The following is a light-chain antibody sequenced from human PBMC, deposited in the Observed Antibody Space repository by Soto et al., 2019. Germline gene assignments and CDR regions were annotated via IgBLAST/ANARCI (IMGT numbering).Light chain of an antibody. Sequence: QSVLTQPASVSGSPGQSITISCTGTSSDVGGYNYVSWYQQHPGKAPKLMIYDVSKRPSGVPDRFSGSKSGNTASLTISGLQAEDEADYYCCSYAGSYTRYVFGTGTKVTVL. CDR1: SSDVGGYNY. CDR3: CSYAGSYTRYV. CDR2: DVS. V-gene: IGLV2-11*01. J-gene: IGLJ1*01.